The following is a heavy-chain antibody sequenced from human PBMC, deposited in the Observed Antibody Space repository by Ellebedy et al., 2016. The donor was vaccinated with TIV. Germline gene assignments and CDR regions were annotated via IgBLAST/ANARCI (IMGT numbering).Heavy chain of an antibody. J-gene: IGHJ6*03. CDR2: ISYDGSNK. D-gene: IGHD6-6*01. V-gene: IGHV3-30-3*01. CDR1: GFSFRTYA. CDR3: ASLYMVGEQLVLKFHYMDV. Sequence: GESLKISXAVSGFSFRTYAMHWVRQAPGKGLEWVAVISYDGSNKYYADSVKGRFTISRDNSKNTMYLQMNSLRAEDTAVYYCASLYMVGEQLVLKFHYMDVWGKGTTVTVSS.